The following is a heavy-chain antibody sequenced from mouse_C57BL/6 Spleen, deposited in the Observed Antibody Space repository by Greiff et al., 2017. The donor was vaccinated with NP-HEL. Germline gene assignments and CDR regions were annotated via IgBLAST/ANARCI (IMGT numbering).Heavy chain of an antibody. V-gene: IGHV3-6*01. CDR3: ARILLRDYAMDY. D-gene: IGHD1-1*01. CDR2: ISYDGSN. Sequence: EVKLMESGPGLVKPSQSLSLTCSVTGYSITSGYYWNWIRQFPGNKLEWMGYISYDGSNNYNPSLKNRISITRDTSKNQFFLKLNSVTTEDTATYYCARILLRDYAMDYWGQGTSVTVSS. CDR1: GYSITSGYY. J-gene: IGHJ4*01.